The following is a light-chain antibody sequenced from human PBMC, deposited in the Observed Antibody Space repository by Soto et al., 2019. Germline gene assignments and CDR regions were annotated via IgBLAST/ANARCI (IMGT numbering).Light chain of an antibody. J-gene: IGKJ1*01. Sequence: EIVLTQSPGTLSLSLGERARLSCRASQSVSSNYLAWYQQKPGQAPRLLIYGASTRATGIPDRFSGGGSGTDFTLTISRLEPEDFAVYYCHQYGSSPQTFGQGTKVDI. CDR3: HQYGSSPQT. CDR2: GAS. V-gene: IGKV3-20*01. CDR1: QSVSSNY.